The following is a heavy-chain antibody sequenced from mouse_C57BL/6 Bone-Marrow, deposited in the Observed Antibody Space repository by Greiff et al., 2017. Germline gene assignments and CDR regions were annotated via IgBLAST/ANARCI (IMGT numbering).Heavy chain of an antibody. CDR1: GYTFPNYW. V-gene: IGHV1-63*01. J-gene: IGHJ1*03. D-gene: IGHD2-5*01. Sequence: VHLVESGAELVRPGTSVKMSCKASGYTFPNYWIGWAKQRPGHGLEWIGDIYPGGGYTNYNEKFKGKATLTADKSSSTAYMQFSSLTSEDSAIYYCAVYSNWYFDVWGTGTTVTVSS. CDR2: IYPGGGYT. CDR3: AVYSNWYFDV.